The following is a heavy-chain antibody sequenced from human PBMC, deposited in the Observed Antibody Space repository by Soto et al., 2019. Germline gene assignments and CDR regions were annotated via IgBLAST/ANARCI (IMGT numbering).Heavy chain of an antibody. Sequence: QVQLVQSGAEVKKPGASVKGSCKASGYTFTSYAMHWVRQAPGQRLEWMGWINAGNGNTKYSHKFLGRVTITRDTSASTAYLVLSSMRSEDTAVYYCACDTAPSDVCGQVTSVIFSS. D-gene: IGHD4-17*01. V-gene: IGHV1-3*01. CDR1: GYTFTSYA. J-gene: IGHJ6*02. CDR3: ACDTAPSDV. CDR2: INAGNGNT.